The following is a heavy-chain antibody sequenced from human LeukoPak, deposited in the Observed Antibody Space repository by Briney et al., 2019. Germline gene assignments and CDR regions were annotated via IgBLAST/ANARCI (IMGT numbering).Heavy chain of an antibody. Sequence: ASVRVSCKASGYTFTGYYMHWVRQAPGQGLEWMGRINPNSGGTNYAQKFQGSVTMTRDTSINTAYMELSRLRSDDTAVYYCALTTGATPYWGQGTLVTVSS. CDR3: ALTTGATPY. CDR2: INPNSGGT. J-gene: IGHJ4*02. CDR1: GYTFTGYY. D-gene: IGHD1-1*01. V-gene: IGHV1-2*06.